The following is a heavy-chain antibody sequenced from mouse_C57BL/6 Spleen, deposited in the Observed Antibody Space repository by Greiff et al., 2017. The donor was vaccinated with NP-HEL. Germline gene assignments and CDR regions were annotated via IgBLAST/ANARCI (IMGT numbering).Heavy chain of an antibody. Sequence: VQLQQSGPELVKPGASVKIPCKASGYTFTDYNMDWVKQSHGKSLEWIGDINPNNGGTIYNQKFKGKATLTVDKSSSTAYMELRSLTSEDTAVYYCARMGYYYGSSYGYYAMDYWGQGTSVTVSS. J-gene: IGHJ4*01. D-gene: IGHD1-1*01. CDR3: ARMGYYYGSSYGYYAMDY. V-gene: IGHV1-18*01. CDR1: GYTFTDYN. CDR2: INPNNGGT.